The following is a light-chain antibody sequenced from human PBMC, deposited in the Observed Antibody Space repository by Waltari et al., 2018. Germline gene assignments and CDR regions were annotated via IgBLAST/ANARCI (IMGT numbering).Light chain of an antibody. CDR1: SSYIGGYSS. CDR2: DVT. CDR3: SSYKGSSTLYV. Sequence: QSALTQPASVSGSPGQSITISCTGTSSYIGGYSSFLWYQPHPGKAPKLRIYDVTKRPSGVSNRFSGSNSGTTASLTISGLQAEDEADYYCSSYKGSSTLYVFGTGTKVTVL. V-gene: IGLV2-14*01. J-gene: IGLJ1*01.